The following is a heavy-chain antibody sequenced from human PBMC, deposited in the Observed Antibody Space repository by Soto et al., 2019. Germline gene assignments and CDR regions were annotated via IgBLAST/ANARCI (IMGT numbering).Heavy chain of an antibody. V-gene: IGHV3-7*03. CDR2: IKQDGSEK. CDR1: GFTFSSYW. D-gene: IGHD2-15*01. J-gene: IGHJ4*02. CDR3: ARGLGSSRIRVDY. Sequence: EVQLVESGGGLVQPGGSLRLSCAASGFTFSSYWMSWVRQAPGKGLEWVANIKQDGSEKYYVDSVKRRFTISRDNAKNSLYLQMNSLRAEDTAVYYCARGLGSSRIRVDYWGQGTLVTVSS.